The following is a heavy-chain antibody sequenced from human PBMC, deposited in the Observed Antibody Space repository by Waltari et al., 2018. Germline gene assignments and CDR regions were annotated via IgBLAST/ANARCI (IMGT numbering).Heavy chain of an antibody. CDR1: GFTFDDNT. V-gene: IGHV3-43*01. CDR2: ISWDGGST. CDR3: AKVEREQWLVHALGY. D-gene: IGHD6-19*01. J-gene: IGHJ4*02. Sequence: EVQLVESGGVVVQPGGSLRLSCAASGFTFDDNTMHWVRQAPGKVLEWVSLISWDGGSTYYADSVKGRFTISRDNSKNSLYLQMNSLRTEDTALYYCAKVEREQWLVHALGYWGQGTLVTVSS.